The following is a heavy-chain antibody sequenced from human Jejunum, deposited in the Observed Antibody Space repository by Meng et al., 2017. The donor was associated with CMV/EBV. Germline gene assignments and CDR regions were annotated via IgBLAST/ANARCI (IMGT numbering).Heavy chain of an antibody. CDR3: ARLYGSGWSCFDS. CDR2: IYPSDSDT. J-gene: IGHJ4*02. CDR1: GYNFNNYW. Sequence: CKASGYNFNNYWIGWVRQMPGKGLEWMGIIYPSDSDTRYSPSFQGQVTISADKSTTTAYLQWSSQKASDTAMYYCARLYGSGWSCFDSWGQGTLVTVSS. V-gene: IGHV5-51*01. D-gene: IGHD6-19*01.